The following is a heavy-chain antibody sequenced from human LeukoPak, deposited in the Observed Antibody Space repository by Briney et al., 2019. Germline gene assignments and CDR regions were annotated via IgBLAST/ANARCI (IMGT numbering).Heavy chain of an antibody. J-gene: IGHJ4*02. CDR2: INPNNGDT. V-gene: IGHV1-2*06. CDR3: ASLVIGIDY. Sequence: GASVKVSCKASGYTFTGSYMHWVRQAPGQGLEWMGRINPNNGDTNYTENFQGRVTMTRDTSITTAYMELSRLRSDDTAVYYCASLVIGIDYWGQGTLVTVSS. CDR1: GYTFTGSY.